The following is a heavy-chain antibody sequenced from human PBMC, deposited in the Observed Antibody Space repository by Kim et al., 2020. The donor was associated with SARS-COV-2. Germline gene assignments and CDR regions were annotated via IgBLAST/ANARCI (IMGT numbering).Heavy chain of an antibody. CDR3: ARVRGVRHIVVVTDAFDI. CDR1: GGSISSGDYY. J-gene: IGHJ3*02. CDR2: IYYSGST. D-gene: IGHD2-21*02. V-gene: IGHV4-31*03. Sequence: SETLSLTCTVSGGSISSGDYYWTWIRQHPGKGLEWIGYIYYSGSTYYNPSLKSRVTISVDTSKNQFSLQLSSVTAADTAVYYCARVRGVRHIVVVTDAFDIWGQGTMVTVSS.